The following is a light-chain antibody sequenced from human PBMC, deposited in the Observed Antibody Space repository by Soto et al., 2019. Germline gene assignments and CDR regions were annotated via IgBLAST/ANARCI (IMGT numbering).Light chain of an antibody. J-gene: IGLJ1*01. CDR2: GNS. V-gene: IGLV1-40*01. CDR1: SSNIGAGYD. CDR3: QSYDSSLSV. Sequence: QSVLTQPPSVSGAPGQRVTISCTGSSSNIGAGYDVHWYQQLPGTAPKLLIYGNSNRPSGVPDRFSGSKSGTSASLAITGLQVEDEADYYCQSYDSSLSVFGTGTKLTVL.